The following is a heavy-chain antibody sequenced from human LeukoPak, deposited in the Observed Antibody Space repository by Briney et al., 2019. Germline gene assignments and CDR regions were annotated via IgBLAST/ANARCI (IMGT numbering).Heavy chain of an antibody. Sequence: ASVKVSCKASRYTFSSSDINWVRQATGQGLEWMGWMNPNSGNTYYAQRFQGRVTMTRDPSISTAYMEVSSLRSEDTAVYYCARGNIAVPGTPYYFEYWGQGTLVTVSS. CDR2: MNPNSGNT. CDR3: ARGNIAVPGTPYYFEY. J-gene: IGHJ4*02. V-gene: IGHV1-8*01. D-gene: IGHD6-19*01. CDR1: RYTFSSSD.